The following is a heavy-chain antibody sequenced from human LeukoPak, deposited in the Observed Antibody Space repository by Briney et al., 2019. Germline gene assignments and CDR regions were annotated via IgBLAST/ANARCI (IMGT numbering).Heavy chain of an antibody. CDR2: TSGSGGNP. V-gene: IGHV3-23*01. CDR1: GFAFSSYA. CDR3: AKETGIILVRGAVDY. D-gene: IGHD3-10*01. Sequence: GGSLRLSCAASGFAFSSYAMSWVRQASGKGLEWVSVTSGSGGNPYYADSVKGRFTISRDNSKNTLYLHMNSLRAEDTALYYCAKETGIILVRGAVDYWGQGTLVTVSS. J-gene: IGHJ4*02.